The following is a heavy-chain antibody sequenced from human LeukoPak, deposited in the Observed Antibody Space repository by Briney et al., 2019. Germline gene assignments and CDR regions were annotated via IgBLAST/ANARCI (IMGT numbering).Heavy chain of an antibody. CDR2: IRYDGSNK. CDR3: AKEGYCSSTSCYNGGEFDP. CDR1: GFTFDDYG. J-gene: IGHJ5*02. D-gene: IGHD2-2*01. Sequence: GGSLRLSCAASGFTFDDYGMSWVRQAPGKGLEWVAFIRYDGSNKYYADSVKGRFTISRDNSKNTLYLQMNSLRAEDTAVYYCAKEGYCSSTSCYNGGEFDPWGQGTLVTVSS. V-gene: IGHV3-30*02.